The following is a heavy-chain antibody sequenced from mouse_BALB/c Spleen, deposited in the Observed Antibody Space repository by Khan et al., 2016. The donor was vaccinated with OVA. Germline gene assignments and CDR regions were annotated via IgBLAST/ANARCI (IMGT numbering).Heavy chain of an antibody. V-gene: IGHV14-3*02. Sequence: VQLQQSGAELVKPGASVKLSCTASGFNIKDTYMHWVKQRPEQGLEWIGRIDPANGNTKYDPKFQGKATITEETSSKTAYMQLSSLTSEDTAVYYWASMNAWGQGTTLTVAS. CDR2: IDPANGNT. J-gene: IGHJ2*01. D-gene: IGHD2-3*01. CDR1: GFNIKDTY. CDR3: ASMNA.